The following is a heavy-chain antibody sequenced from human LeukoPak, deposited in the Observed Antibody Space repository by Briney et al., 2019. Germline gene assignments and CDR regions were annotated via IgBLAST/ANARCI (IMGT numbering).Heavy chain of an antibody. CDR2: INPSGGST. V-gene: IGHV1-46*01. D-gene: IGHD5-18*01. CDR1: GYTFTSYY. J-gene: IGHJ6*01. Sequence: ASVKVSCKASGYTFTSYYMHWVRQAPGQGLEWMGIINPSGGSTSYAQKFQGRVTITADESTSTAYMELSSLRSEDTAVYYCARVLTAMAPGYYYGMDVWGQGTTVTVSS. CDR3: ARVLTAMAPGYYYGMDV.